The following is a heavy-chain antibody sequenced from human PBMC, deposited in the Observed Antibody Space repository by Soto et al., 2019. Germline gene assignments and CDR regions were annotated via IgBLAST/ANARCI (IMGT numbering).Heavy chain of an antibody. CDR2: VSGSSGSK. CDR1: GFTFSSYA. CDR3: AKDWCSGTTCYCLEN. V-gene: IGHV3-23*01. J-gene: IGHJ4*02. D-gene: IGHD1-7*01. Sequence: EVQLLESGGGLVQPGGSLRLSCAASGFTFSSYAMSWVRQAPGKGLEWVSSVSGSSGSKSYADSVKGRFTISRDNSKSTVYLQMNSLRAEDTALYFCAKDWCSGTTCYCLENCGQGTLVTVSS.